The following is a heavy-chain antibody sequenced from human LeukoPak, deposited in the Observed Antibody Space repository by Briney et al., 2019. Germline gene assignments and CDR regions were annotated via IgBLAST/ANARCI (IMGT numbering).Heavy chain of an antibody. Sequence: SETLSLTCDVSGYSITNGHYWGWFRLPPGKGLEWIGNVFHTGTTNYNPSLKSRVTMSVDTSENQFSLKMTSVTAADTALYYCARGYSSSWSDFWGQGTLDTVSP. CDR3: ARGYSSSWSDF. CDR2: VFHTGTT. CDR1: GYSITNGHY. J-gene: IGHJ4*02. D-gene: IGHD2-2*01. V-gene: IGHV4-38-2*01.